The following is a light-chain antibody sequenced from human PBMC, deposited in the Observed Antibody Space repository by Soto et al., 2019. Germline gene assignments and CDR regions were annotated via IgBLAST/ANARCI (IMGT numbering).Light chain of an antibody. J-gene: IGKJ1*01. CDR3: QKYGSSPRT. CDR1: QSVRRY. Sequence: IGGTRYPATLAWSPGERATLSCRASQSVRRYLAWYRQRPGQAPRILIYGESSRATGIPARLSGSGSGTDLTLTISILEPEDFAVYYCQKYGSSPRTFGQGTKVDIK. CDR2: GES. V-gene: IGKV3-20*01.